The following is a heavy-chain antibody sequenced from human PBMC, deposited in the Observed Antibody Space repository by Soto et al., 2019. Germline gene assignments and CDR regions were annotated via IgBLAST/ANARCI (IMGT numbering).Heavy chain of an antibody. D-gene: IGHD3-10*01. CDR2: INHSVST. J-gene: IGHJ4*02. CDR1: GGSFSGYY. Sequence: QVQLQQWGAGLLKPSETLSLTCAVYGGSFSGYYWSWIRQPPGKGLEWIGEINHSVSTNYNPSLKSRVTISVDTSKNQFSLKLSSVTAADTAVYYCARDFGGWLAWSFGYWGQGTLVTVSS. V-gene: IGHV4-34*01. CDR3: ARDFGGWLAWSFGY.